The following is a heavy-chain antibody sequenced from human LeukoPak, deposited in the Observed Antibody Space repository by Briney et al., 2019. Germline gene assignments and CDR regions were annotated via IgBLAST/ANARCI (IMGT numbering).Heavy chain of an antibody. Sequence: ASVKVSCKASGYTFTGYYMHWVRQAPGQGLEWMGWINPNSGGTNYAQKFQGRVTMTRDTSISTAYMELSRLRSDDTAVYSCARGVAAMVALVDYWGQGTLVTVSS. CDR3: ARGVAAMVALVDY. J-gene: IGHJ4*02. V-gene: IGHV1-2*02. D-gene: IGHD5-18*01. CDR1: GYTFTGYY. CDR2: INPNSGGT.